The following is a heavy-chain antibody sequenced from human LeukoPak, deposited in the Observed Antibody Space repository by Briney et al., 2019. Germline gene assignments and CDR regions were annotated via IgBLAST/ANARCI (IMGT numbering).Heavy chain of an antibody. Sequence: GESLKISCKGSGYSFTSYWIGWVRQMPGKGLEWMGIIYHGDSDTRYSPSFQGQVTISADKSISTAYLQWSSLKASDTAMYYCAKGYCSSTSCYYFDYWGQGTLVTVSS. V-gene: IGHV5-51*01. CDR1: GYSFTSYW. D-gene: IGHD2-2*01. CDR3: AKGYCSSTSCYYFDY. CDR2: IYHGDSDT. J-gene: IGHJ4*02.